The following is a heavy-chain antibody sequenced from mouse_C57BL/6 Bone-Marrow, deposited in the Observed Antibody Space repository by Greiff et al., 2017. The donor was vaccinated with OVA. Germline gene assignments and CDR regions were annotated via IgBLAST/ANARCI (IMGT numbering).Heavy chain of an antibody. Sequence: EVQVVESGGGLVQPGGSLKLSCAASGFTFSDYYMYWVRQTPEKRLEWVAYISNGGGSTYYPDTVKGRFTISRDNAKNTLYLQMSRLKSEDTAMYYCARHGATVVATAGDYWGQGTSVTVSS. J-gene: IGHJ4*01. CDR1: GFTFSDYY. CDR2: ISNGGGST. V-gene: IGHV5-12*01. D-gene: IGHD1-1*01. CDR3: ARHGATVVATAGDY.